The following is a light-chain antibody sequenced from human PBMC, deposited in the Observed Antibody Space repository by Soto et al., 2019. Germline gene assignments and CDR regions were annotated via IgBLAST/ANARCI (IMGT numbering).Light chain of an antibody. CDR1: QGIGNY. CDR2: AAS. Sequence: DIQMTQSPSSLSASVGDRVTITCRASQGIGNYLAWYQQRPGKVPKLLIYAASTLQSGVPSRFSGSGSGPDFTLTISSLQPEDVATYYCQQSFSTPQTFGGGTKVDIK. J-gene: IGKJ4*01. CDR3: QQSFSTPQT. V-gene: IGKV1-27*01.